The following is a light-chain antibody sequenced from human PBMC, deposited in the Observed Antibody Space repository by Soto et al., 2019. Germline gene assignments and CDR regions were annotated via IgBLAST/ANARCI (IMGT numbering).Light chain of an antibody. CDR2: EVN. CDR1: SSDVGGYVY. V-gene: IGLV2-8*01. CDR3: SSYAGINSDVI. J-gene: IGLJ2*01. Sequence: QSALTQPPSASGSPGQSVTISCTGTSSDVGGYVYVSWYQQYPGKAPKLMIFEVNKRASGVPDRFSGSKSGNTASLAVSGLQAEDEADYYCSSYAGINSDVIFGGGTKLTGL.